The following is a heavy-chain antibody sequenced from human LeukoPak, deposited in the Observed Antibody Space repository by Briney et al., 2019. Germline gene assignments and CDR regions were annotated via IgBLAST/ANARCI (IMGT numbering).Heavy chain of an antibody. J-gene: IGHJ4*02. CDR1: GYTLTELS. CDR3: ATRFYGGNMRDY. CDR2: FDPEDGET. D-gene: IGHD4-23*01. Sequence: ASVKVSCKVSGYTLTELSMHWVRQAPGKGLEWMGGFDPEDGETIYAQKFQGRVTMTEDTSTDTAYMELSSLRSEDTAVYYCATRFYGGNMRDYWGQGTLVTVSS. V-gene: IGHV1-24*01.